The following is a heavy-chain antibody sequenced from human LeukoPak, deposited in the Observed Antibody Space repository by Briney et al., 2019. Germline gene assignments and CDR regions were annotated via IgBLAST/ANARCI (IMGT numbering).Heavy chain of an antibody. Sequence: SETLSLTCTVSGGSISHYYWNWIRQPAGKGLEWIGRIYTSGSTNYNPSLKSRVTMSVDTSKNQFSLKLTSVTAADTAVHYCVVTISNWLPDYWGQGTLVTVSS. CDR1: GGSISHYY. D-gene: IGHD6-13*01. V-gene: IGHV4-4*07. CDR2: IYTSGST. CDR3: VVTISNWLPDY. J-gene: IGHJ4*02.